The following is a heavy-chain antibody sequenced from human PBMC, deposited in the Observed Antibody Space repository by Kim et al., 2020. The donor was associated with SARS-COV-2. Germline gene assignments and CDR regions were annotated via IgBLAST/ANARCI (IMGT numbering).Heavy chain of an antibody. D-gene: IGHD6-13*01. J-gene: IGHJ2*01. CDR2: INPNSGGT. V-gene: IGHV1-2*04. CDR3: ARAPGIAAAGYWYFDL. CDR1: GYTFTGYY. Sequence: ASVKVSCKASGYTFTGYYMHWVRQAPGQGLEWMGWINPNSGGTNYAQKFQGWVTMTRDTSISTAYMELSRLRSDDTAVYYCARAPGIAAAGYWYFDLWGRGTLVTVSS.